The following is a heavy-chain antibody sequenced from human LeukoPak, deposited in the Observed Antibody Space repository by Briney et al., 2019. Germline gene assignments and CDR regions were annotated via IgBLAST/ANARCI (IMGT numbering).Heavy chain of an antibody. CDR3: ARDSYQLSTGGWLDP. CDR2: IYYSGST. D-gene: IGHD2-2*01. Sequence: PSQTLSLTCTVSGGSISSGGYYWSWIRQHPGKGLEWIGYIYYSGSTYYNPSLKSRVTISVDTSKNQFSLKLSSVTAADTAVYYCARDSYQLSTGGWLDPWGQGSLVTVSS. CDR1: GGSISSGGYY. V-gene: IGHV4-31*03. J-gene: IGHJ5*02.